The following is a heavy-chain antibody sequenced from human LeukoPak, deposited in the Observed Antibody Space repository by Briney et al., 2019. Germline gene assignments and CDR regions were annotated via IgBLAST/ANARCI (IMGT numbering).Heavy chain of an antibody. CDR2: INHSGST. CDR3: ARDQEYSYGHFDY. CDR1: NMSFSGYY. J-gene: IGHJ4*02. D-gene: IGHD5-18*01. V-gene: IGHV4-34*01. Sequence: SETLSLTCAVYNMSFSGYYWSWIRQPPGKGLEWIGEINHSGSTNYNPSLKSRVTISVDTSKNQFSLKLSSVTAADTAVYYCARDQEYSYGHFDYWGQGTLVTVSS.